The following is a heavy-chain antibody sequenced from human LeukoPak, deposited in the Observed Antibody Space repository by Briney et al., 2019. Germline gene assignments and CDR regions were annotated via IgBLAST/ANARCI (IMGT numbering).Heavy chain of an antibody. CDR1: GFTFSSYA. Sequence: PGGSLRLSCAASGFTFSSYAMHWVRQAPGKGLEWVAVISYDGSNKYYADSVKGRFTISRDSSKNTLYLQMNSLRAEDTAVYYCARDVGTTEYIDYWGQGTLVTVSS. CDR3: ARDVGTTEYIDY. J-gene: IGHJ4*02. CDR2: ISYDGSNK. V-gene: IGHV3-30*04. D-gene: IGHD4-17*01.